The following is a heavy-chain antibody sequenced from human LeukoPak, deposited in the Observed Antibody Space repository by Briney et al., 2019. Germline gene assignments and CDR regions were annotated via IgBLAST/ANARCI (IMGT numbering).Heavy chain of an antibody. V-gene: IGHV3-66*02. Sequence: GGSLRLSCAASGFTVSSSYMSWVRQAPGKGLEWVSVIYSGGSTYYADSVKGRFNISRDNSKNTLYLQMNSLRAEDTAVYYCARDNQVRYKRGFKIDCYYYGMDVWGQGTTVTVSS. CDR1: GFTVSSSY. J-gene: IGHJ6*02. CDR2: IYSGGST. D-gene: IGHD1-14*01. CDR3: ARDNQVRYKRGFKIDCYYYGMDV.